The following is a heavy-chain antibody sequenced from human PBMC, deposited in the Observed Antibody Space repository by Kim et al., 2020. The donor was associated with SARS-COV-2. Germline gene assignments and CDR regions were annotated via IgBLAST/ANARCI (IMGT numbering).Heavy chain of an antibody. D-gene: IGHD3-10*01. CDR1: GFTFRSYA. V-gene: IGHV3-23*01. CDR3: AKRNRITRYGYDAFDI. CDR2: INDNGDHT. Sequence: GGSLRLSCVASGFTFRSYAMTWVRQAPGKGLEWVSAINDNGDHTYYTDSARGRFTISRDNSTNTVFLQLNSLSAEDTALYSCAKRNRITRYGYDAFDIWGQGTRVSVSS. J-gene: IGHJ3*02.